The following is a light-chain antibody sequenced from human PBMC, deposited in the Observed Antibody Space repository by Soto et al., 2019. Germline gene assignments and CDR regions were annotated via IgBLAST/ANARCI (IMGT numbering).Light chain of an antibody. CDR1: QDISTY. Sequence: DIQMTQAPSSLSASVGDRVTITCRARQDISTYLAWYQQKPGKVPKLLISAAYTLQSGVPPRFSGSGSGTDFTLTISILQPEDVATYYWQKYDNAPLTFGGGTKVEIK. J-gene: IGKJ4*01. V-gene: IGKV1-27*01. CDR2: AAY. CDR3: QKYDNAPLT.